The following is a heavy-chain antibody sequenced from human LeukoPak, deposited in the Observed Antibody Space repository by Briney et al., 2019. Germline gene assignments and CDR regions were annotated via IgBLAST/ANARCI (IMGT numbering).Heavy chain of an antibody. CDR3: AKDLDCSSTSCYPDY. Sequence: GASLRLSCAASGFTFSSDGMSWVRQAPGKGLEWVSAMSGRGGSTYYADSVKGRFTISRDNSKNTLYLQMNSLRAEDTAVYYCAKDLDCSSTSCYPDYWGQGTLVTVSS. V-gene: IGHV3-23*01. CDR2: MSGRGGST. CDR1: GFTFSSDG. J-gene: IGHJ4*02. D-gene: IGHD2-2*01.